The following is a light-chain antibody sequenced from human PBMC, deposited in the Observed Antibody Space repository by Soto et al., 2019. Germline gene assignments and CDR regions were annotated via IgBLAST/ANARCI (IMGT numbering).Light chain of an antibody. J-gene: IGKJ1*01. CDR1: QSVSSY. CDR2: DAS. CDR3: QQRSDWWT. Sequence: EIVLTQSPATLSLSPGERATLSCRASQSVSSYLAWYQHKPGQAPRLLIYDASNRATGIPARFSGSGSGTDFTLTTSSLEPEDFAVYYCQQRSDWWTFGQGTKVEIK. V-gene: IGKV3-11*01.